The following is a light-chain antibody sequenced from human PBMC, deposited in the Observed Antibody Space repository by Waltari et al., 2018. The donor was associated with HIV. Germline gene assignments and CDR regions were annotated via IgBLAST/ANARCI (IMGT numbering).Light chain of an antibody. CDR1: NSDIGGYNY. CDR3: SSYANKNGFYVV. J-gene: IGLJ2*01. Sequence: QSALTQPPSASGSPGQSVTISCTGTNSDIGGYNYVSWYQQHPGKAPKLVISEVTKRPSGVPGRFSGSKSGNTASLTVSGLQAEDEADYYCSSYANKNGFYVVFGGGTRLTVL. CDR2: EVT. V-gene: IGLV2-8*01.